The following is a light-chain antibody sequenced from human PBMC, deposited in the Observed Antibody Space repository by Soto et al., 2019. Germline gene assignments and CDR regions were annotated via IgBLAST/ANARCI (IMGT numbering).Light chain of an antibody. Sequence: DIVMTQSPDSLAVSLGERATINCKSSQSVLYSSNNKNYLAWYQQKQGQPPKLLIYWASIRESGVPDRFSGSGSGTDFTLSISSLQAEDVAVYYCQQYYSLASFGGGTKVEIK. CDR3: QQYYSLAS. V-gene: IGKV4-1*01. CDR2: WAS. J-gene: IGKJ4*01. CDR1: QSVLYSSNNKNY.